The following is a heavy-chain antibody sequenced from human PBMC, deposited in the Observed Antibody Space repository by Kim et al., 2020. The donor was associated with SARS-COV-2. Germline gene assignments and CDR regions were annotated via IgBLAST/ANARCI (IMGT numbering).Heavy chain of an antibody. V-gene: IGHV3-21*01. D-gene: IGHD3-3*01. CDR3: ARDRNPGVTIFTPYGMDV. J-gene: IGHJ6*02. CDR2: ISSSSSYI. CDR1: GFTFSSYS. Sequence: GGSLRLSCAASGFTFSSYSMNWVRQAPGKGLEWVSSISSSSSYIYYADSVKGRFTISRDNAKNSLYLQMNSLRAEDTAVYYCARDRNPGVTIFTPYGMDVWGQGTTVTVSS.